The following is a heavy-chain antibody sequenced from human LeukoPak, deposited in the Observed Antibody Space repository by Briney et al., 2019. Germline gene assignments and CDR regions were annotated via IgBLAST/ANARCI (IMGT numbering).Heavy chain of an antibody. D-gene: IGHD2-15*01. CDR2: ISGSGYST. V-gene: IGHV3-23*01. CDR1: RFTFNNYA. J-gene: IGHJ4*02. Sequence: GATLILSCAASRFTFNNYAMSWVRQAPGKGLEWVSTISGSGYSTYYADSVRGRFTISRDNSENTLYLEMNSLRVEDTAIHYCARNTDLYCSGGSCYIDYWGQGTLVTVSS. CDR3: ARNTDLYCSGGSCYIDY.